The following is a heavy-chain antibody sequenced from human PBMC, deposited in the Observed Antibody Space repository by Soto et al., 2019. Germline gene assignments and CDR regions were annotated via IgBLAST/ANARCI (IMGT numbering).Heavy chain of an antibody. V-gene: IGHV4-30-4*01. J-gene: IGHJ4*02. CDR1: GGSIRNGDYY. CDR3: VTVNLVGAAYYFDY. CDR2: VYYSGTT. D-gene: IGHD1-26*01. Sequence: QVQLQEWGPGLVKPSQTLSLTCTVYGGSIRNGDYYWGWIRQPPGKGLEWIGYVYYSGTTYSHPSLKSRVTISVDTSENEFSLRLSSVTAADTAVYYCVTVNLVGAAYYFDYWGPGTLVTVSS.